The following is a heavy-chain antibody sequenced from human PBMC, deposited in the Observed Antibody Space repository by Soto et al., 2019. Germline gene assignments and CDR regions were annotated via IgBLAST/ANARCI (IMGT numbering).Heavy chain of an antibody. J-gene: IGHJ5*02. V-gene: IGHV1-24*01. Sequence: ASVKVFCKVSGYTLTELSMHWVRQAPGKGLEWMGGFDPEDGETIYAQKFQGRVTMTEDTSTDTAYMELSSLRSEDTAVYYCATAYYYDSSGYWENWFDPWGQGTLVTVSS. CDR2: FDPEDGET. CDR1: GYTLTELS. D-gene: IGHD3-22*01. CDR3: ATAYYYDSSGYWENWFDP.